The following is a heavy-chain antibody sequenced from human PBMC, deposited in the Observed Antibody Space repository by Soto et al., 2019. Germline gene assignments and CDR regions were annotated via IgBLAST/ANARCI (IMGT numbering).Heavy chain of an antibody. CDR1: GVSITSYK. D-gene: IGHD2-15*01. V-gene: IGHV4-59*01. CDR3: AREWSAFDY. Sequence: SETLSLTCTVSGVSITSYKWTWIRQSPGKGLEWIAYMYSSGSSSYNPSLKSRATISMDTFRNQYSLQLNSATAADTAVYYCAREWSAFDYWGQGILVTVSS. CDR2: MYSSGSS. J-gene: IGHJ4*02.